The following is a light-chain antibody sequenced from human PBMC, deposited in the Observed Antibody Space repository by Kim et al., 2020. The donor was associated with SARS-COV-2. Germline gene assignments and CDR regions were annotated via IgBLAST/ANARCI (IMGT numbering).Light chain of an antibody. V-gene: IGKV3-11*01. Sequence: LSPGERATLPCRASQSVSSYFAWYQQKPGQAPRLLIYDASNRATGIPAKFSGSGSGTDFTLTISSLEREDFAVYYCQQRSNWPITFGQGTRLEIK. CDR3: QQRSNWPIT. CDR1: QSVSSY. J-gene: IGKJ5*01. CDR2: DAS.